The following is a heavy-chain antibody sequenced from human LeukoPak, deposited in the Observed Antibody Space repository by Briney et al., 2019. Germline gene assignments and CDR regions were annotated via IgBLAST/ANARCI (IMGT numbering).Heavy chain of an antibody. D-gene: IGHD2-8*01. V-gene: IGHV4-31*03. CDR1: GGSISSGGYY. CDR3: ARRVYAMSYYHYMDV. J-gene: IGHJ6*03. Sequence: SETLSLTCTVSGGSISSGGYYWSWIRQHPGKGLEWIGYIYYSGSTYYNPSLKSRVTISVDTSKNQFSLKLSSVTAADTAVYYCARRVYAMSYYHYMDVWGKGTTVTVSS. CDR2: IYYSGST.